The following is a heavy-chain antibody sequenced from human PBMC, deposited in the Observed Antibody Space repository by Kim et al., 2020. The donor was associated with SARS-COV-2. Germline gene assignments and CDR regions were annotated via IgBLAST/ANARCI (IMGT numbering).Heavy chain of an antibody. CDR3: VKEASSGYYRTSDY. CDR1: GFTVSNCG. Sequence: GGSLRLSCAASGFTVSNCGMHWVRQAPGKGLEWVAGITHDGNNKHSVDSVKGRFTISRDISKNTLNLQMNSLRAEDTAVYYCVKEASSGYYRTSDYWGQGTLVTVSS. V-gene: IGHV3-30*18. CDR2: ITHDGNNK. D-gene: IGHD3-22*01. J-gene: IGHJ4*02.